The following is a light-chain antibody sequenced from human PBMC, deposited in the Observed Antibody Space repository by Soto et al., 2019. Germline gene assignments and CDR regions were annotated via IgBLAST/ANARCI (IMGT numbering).Light chain of an antibody. V-gene: IGLV1-40*01. J-gene: IGLJ3*02. Sequence: QAVVTQPPSVSGAPGQRVTISCTGSSSNIGAGYDVHWYQQLPGTAPKLLIYGNSNRPSGVPDRFAGSKSGTSASLAITGLQAQDEAVSSCLSYVRSLGALFGGGTKLTVL. CDR2: GNS. CDR3: LSYVRSLGAL. CDR1: SSNIGAGYD.